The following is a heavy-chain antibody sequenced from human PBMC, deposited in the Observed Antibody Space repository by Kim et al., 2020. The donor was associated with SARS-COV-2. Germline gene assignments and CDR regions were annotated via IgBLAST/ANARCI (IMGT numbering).Heavy chain of an antibody. CDR3: ASIMITFGGVIGGGDWFDP. Sequence: SETLSLTCTVSGGSISSSSYYWGWIRQPPGKGLEWIGSIYYSGSTYYNPSLKSRVTISVDTSKNQFSLKLSSVTAADTAVYYCASIMITFGGVIGGGDWFDPWGQGTLVTVSS. D-gene: IGHD3-16*02. J-gene: IGHJ5*02. CDR2: IYYSGST. CDR1: GGSISSSSYY. V-gene: IGHV4-39*07.